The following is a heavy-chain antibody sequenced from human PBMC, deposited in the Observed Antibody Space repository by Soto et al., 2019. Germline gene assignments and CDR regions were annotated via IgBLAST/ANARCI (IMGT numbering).Heavy chain of an antibody. CDR2: IYYSGST. CDR3: ARVVRRGGWFDP. V-gene: IGHV4-59*01. J-gene: IGHJ5*02. D-gene: IGHD2-2*01. Sequence: SETLSLTCTVSGGSISSYYWSWIRQPPGKGLEWIGYIYYSGSTNYNPSLKSRVTISVDTSKNQSSLKLSSVTAADTAVYYCARVVRRGGWFDPWGQGTLVTVSS. CDR1: GGSISSYY.